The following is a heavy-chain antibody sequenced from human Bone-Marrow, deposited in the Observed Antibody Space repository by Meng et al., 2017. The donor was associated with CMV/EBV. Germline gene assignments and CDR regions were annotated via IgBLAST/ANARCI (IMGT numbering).Heavy chain of an antibody. CDR3: ARGNAPYGDYLLCGMDV. CDR1: GYIFPNYG. J-gene: IGHJ6*02. V-gene: IGHV1-18*01. D-gene: IGHD4-17*01. Sequence: ASVKVSCKASGYIFPNYGISWVRQAPGQGHEWMGWISTYNGKTNYAQSFQGRVTLTADTSTSTVYMELRSLRSDDTAVYYCARGNAPYGDYLLCGMDVWGQGTTVTVSS. CDR2: ISTYNGKT.